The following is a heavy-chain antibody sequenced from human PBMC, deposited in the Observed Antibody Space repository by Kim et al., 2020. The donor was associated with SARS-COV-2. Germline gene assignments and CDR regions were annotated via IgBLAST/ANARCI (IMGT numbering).Heavy chain of an antibody. J-gene: IGHJ6*02. CDR3: AKGSSSWSPGGWYYYYYGMDV. CDR1: GFTFSSYA. CDR2: ISGSGGST. D-gene: IGHD6-13*01. V-gene: IGHV3-23*01. Sequence: GGSLRLSCAASGFTFSSYAMSWVRQAPGKGLEWVSAISGSGGSTYYADSVKGRFTISRDNSKNTLYLQMNSLRAEDTAVYYCAKGSSSWSPGGWYYYYYGMDVWGQGTTVTVSS.